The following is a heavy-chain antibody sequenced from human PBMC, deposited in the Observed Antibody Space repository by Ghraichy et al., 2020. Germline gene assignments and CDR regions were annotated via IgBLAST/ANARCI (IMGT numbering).Heavy chain of an antibody. J-gene: IGHJ4*02. CDR1: GFTFSSYS. CDR2: ISSSSSYI. V-gene: IGHV3-21*01. D-gene: IGHD3-3*01. Sequence: GGSLRLSCAASGFTFSSYSMNWVRQAPGKGLEWVSSISSSSSYIYYADSVKGRFTISRDNAKNSLYLQMNSLRAEDTAVYYCARESGFWSGPKGYDYWGQGTLVTVSS. CDR3: ARESGFWSGPKGYDY.